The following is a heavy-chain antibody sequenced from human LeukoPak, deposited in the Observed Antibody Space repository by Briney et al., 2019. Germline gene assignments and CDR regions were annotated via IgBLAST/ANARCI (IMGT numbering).Heavy chain of an antibody. D-gene: IGHD2-21*01. CDR3: ARDYIYGFDI. CDR1: GFTFSTYT. V-gene: IGHV3-48*02. CDR2: IGLSSSSI. Sequence: GGSLRLSCAASGFTFSTYTMNWVRQAPGKGLEWVSYIGLSSSSIYYADSVKGRFTISRDNAKNSVYLQMNSLRDEDTAVYYCARDYIYGFDIWGQGTMVTVFS. J-gene: IGHJ3*02.